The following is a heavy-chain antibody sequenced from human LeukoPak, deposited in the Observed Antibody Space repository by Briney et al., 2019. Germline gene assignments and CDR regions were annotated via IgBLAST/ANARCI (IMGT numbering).Heavy chain of an antibody. J-gene: IGHJ6*02. V-gene: IGHV3-30*03. CDR1: GFTFSSYG. CDR2: ISYDGSNK. Sequence: PGGSLRLSCAASGFTFSSYGMHWVRQAPGKGLEWVAVISYDGSNKYYADSVKGRFTISRDNAKNSLYLQMNSLRAEDTAVYYCAREAPLQLWGNYYGMDVWGQGTTVTVSS. CDR3: AREAPLQLWGNYYGMDV. D-gene: IGHD5-18*01.